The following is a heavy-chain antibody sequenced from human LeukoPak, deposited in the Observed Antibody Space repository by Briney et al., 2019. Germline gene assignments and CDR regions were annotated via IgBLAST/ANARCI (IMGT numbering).Heavy chain of an antibody. V-gene: IGHV3-23*01. D-gene: IGHD3-3*01. CDR3: ARDERLLSFLK. CDR2: ITGSGGST. J-gene: IGHJ4*02. Sequence: GGSLRLSCAASGFSFSSYSMNWVRQAPGKGLEWVSGITGSGGSTYYADSVKGRFTISRDNSKNTLYLQMNSLRAEDTAIYYCARDERLLSFLKWGQGTLVTVSS. CDR1: GFSFSSYS.